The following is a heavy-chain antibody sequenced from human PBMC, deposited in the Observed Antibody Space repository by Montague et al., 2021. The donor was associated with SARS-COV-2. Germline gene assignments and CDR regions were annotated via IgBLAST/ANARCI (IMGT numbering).Heavy chain of an antibody. CDR2: IYWDDDK. CDR1: GFSLSTTGVG. J-gene: IGHJ5*02. V-gene: IGHV2-5*02. D-gene: IGHD3-3*01. CDR3: APSRDIYHFWGGYSTGYKYDAFNWFDP. Sequence: PALVKPTQTLTLTCTFSGFSLSTTGVGVGWIRQPPGKALEWLALIYWDDDKRYSPSLKTRLAITKDTSKNQVVLTMTNMDPVDTATYYCAPSRDIYHFWGGYSTGYKYDAFNWFDPWGQGTLVTVSS.